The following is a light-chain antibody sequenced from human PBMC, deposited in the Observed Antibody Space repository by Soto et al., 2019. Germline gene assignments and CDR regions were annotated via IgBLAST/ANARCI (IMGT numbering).Light chain of an antibody. CDR2: DSS. J-gene: IGKJ3*01. CDR3: QQYINWPPSFT. V-gene: IGKV3-15*01. CDR1: QSVGSS. Sequence: EIVMTQSPATLSVSPGERATLSCRASQSVGSSLAWYQQKLGQAPRLLIYDSSTRAPGIPGRFSGSGSGTEFPLTIRSLQSEDFAVYYCQQYINWPPSFTFGPGTKVDIK.